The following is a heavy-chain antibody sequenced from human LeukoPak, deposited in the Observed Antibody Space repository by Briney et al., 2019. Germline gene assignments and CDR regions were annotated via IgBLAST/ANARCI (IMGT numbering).Heavy chain of an antibody. CDR3: AKGNSYDSSGLPFDY. CDR1: GFTFDDYA. Sequence: GRSLRLSCAASGFTFDDYAMHWVRQAPGKGLEWVAGISWDSGSVDSADSVKGRFTISRDNARNSLYLQMNSLRAEDTALYYCAKGNSYDSSGLPFDYWGQGTLVTVSS. V-gene: IGHV3-9*01. CDR2: ISWDSGSV. J-gene: IGHJ4*02. D-gene: IGHD3-22*01.